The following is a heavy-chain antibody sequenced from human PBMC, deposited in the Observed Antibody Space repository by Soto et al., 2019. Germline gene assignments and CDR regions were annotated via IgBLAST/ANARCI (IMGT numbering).Heavy chain of an antibody. V-gene: IGHV1-69*13. CDR2: IIPIFGTA. CDR1: GGTFSSYA. D-gene: IGHD5-18*01. Sequence: SVKVSCKASGGTFSSYAISWVRQAPGQGLEWMGGIIPIFGTANYAQKFQGRVTITADESTSTAYMELSSLRSEDTAVYYCARSDTAMEIFDYWGQGTLVTVSS. J-gene: IGHJ4*02. CDR3: ARSDTAMEIFDY.